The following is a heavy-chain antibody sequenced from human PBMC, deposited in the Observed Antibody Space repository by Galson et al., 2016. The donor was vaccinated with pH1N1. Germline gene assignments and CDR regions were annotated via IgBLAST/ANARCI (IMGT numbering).Heavy chain of an antibody. Sequence: ETLSITCTVSGGSISSSSYYWDWIRQPPGKGLEWIGSIYYSGSTYYNPSLKSRVAISVDTSKNQFSLKLSSVTAADTAVYYCARRGIGEFLYYFDSWGQGTLVTVSS. CDR2: IYYSGST. D-gene: IGHD3-10*01. CDR1: GGSISSSSYY. V-gene: IGHV4-39*01. J-gene: IGHJ4*02. CDR3: ARRGIGEFLYYFDS.